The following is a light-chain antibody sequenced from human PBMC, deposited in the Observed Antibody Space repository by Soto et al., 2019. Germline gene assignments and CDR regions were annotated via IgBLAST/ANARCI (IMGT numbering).Light chain of an antibody. CDR2: KAS. Sequence: PITQPPPTLSASVGARVTITCRASQSISSWLAWYQTKPGKAPKLLIYKASSLESGVPSRFSGSGSGTEFTLTISSLQPDDLSTDYCQQYNSWTFGQGTKVDNK. V-gene: IGKV1-5*03. CDR1: QSISSW. CDR3: QQYNSWT. J-gene: IGKJ1*01.